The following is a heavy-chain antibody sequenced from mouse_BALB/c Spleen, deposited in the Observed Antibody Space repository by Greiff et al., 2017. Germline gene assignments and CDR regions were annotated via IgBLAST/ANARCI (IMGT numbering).Heavy chain of an antibody. V-gene: IGHV1-69*02. CDR3: TRCYYGNYCAMDY. CDR2: IYPSDSYT. D-gene: IGHD2-1*01. CDR1: GYTFTSYW. Sequence: QVQLQQPGAELVRPGASVKLPCKASGYTFTSYWINWVKQRPGQGLEWIGNIYPSDSYTNYNQKFKDKATLTVDKSSSTAYMQLSSPTSEDSAVYYCTRCYYGNYCAMDYWGQGTSVTVSS. J-gene: IGHJ4*01.